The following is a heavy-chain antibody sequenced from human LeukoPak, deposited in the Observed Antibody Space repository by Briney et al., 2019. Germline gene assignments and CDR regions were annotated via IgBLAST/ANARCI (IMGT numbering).Heavy chain of an antibody. CDR1: GFTFGDYA. CDR2: IKSKTDGGTT. V-gene: IGHV3-15*01. Sequence: GGSLRLSCTASGFTFGDYAMSWVRQAPGKGLEWVGRIKSKTDGGTTDYAAPVKGRFTISRDDSKNTLYLQMNSLKTEDTAVYYCTTDLELLAHYWGQGTLVTVSS. J-gene: IGHJ4*02. D-gene: IGHD1-26*01. CDR3: TTDLELLAHY.